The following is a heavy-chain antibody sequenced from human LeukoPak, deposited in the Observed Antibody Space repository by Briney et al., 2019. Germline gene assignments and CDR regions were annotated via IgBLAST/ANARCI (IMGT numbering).Heavy chain of an antibody. CDR3: ARVLLWFGEQPLDI. CDR1: GGSISSSSYY. Sequence: SETLSLTCTVSGGSISSSSYYWGWIRQPPGKGLEWIGSIYYSGSTYYNPSLKSRVTISVDTSKNQFSLKLSSVTAADTAVYYCARVLLWFGEQPLDIWGQGTMVTVSS. V-gene: IGHV4-39*07. D-gene: IGHD3-10*01. J-gene: IGHJ3*02. CDR2: IYYSGST.